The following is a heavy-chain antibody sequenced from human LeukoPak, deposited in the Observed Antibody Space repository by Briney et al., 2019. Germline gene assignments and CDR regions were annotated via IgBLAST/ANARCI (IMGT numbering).Heavy chain of an antibody. J-gene: IGHJ4*02. Sequence: SGGSLRLSCAASGFTFSDYYMSWIRQAPGKELEWVSYISSSGSTIYYADSVKGRFTISRDNAKNSLYLQMKSLRAEDTAVYYCARGGVGIAAAGTFDYWGQGTLVTVSS. CDR1: GFTFSDYY. D-gene: IGHD6-13*01. CDR2: ISSSGSTI. V-gene: IGHV3-11*04. CDR3: ARGGVGIAAAGTFDY.